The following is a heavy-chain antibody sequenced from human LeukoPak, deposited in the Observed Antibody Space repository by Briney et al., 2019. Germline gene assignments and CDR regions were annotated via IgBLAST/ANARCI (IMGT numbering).Heavy chain of an antibody. CDR1: GYTFGTHW. J-gene: IGHJ5*02. CDR2: INPSGDVR. CDR3: ARDYSGEWEQLTGWWFDP. V-gene: IGHV1-46*01. Sequence: ASVKVSCKASGYTFGTHWMHWVRQAPGQGLEWMGIINPSGDVRSYAQKFKGRVTVTRDMSTRTVYMELSDLRPEDTAVYYCARDYSGEWEQLTGWWFDPWGQGTLVIVSS. D-gene: IGHD1-26*01.